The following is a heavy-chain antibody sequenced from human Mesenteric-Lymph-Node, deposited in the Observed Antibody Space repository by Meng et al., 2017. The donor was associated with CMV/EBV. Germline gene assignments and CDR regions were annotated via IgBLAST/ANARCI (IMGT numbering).Heavy chain of an antibody. D-gene: IGHD3-3*01. Sequence: GESLKISCAASGLSFNIAWISWVRQAPGKGLEWVAFIRYDGTNKYYADSVKGRFTISRDNSKNMLYLHMNSLRAEDTAVYFCAKDPIRFLEYSNTRWFDPWGQGTLVTVSS. J-gene: IGHJ5*02. CDR3: AKDPIRFLEYSNTRWFDP. V-gene: IGHV3-30*02. CDR2: IRYDGTNK. CDR1: GLSFNIAW.